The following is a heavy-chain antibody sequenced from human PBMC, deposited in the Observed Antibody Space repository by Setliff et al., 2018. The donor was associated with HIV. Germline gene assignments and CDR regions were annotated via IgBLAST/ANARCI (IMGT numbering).Heavy chain of an antibody. CDR1: GLTVSKNY. D-gene: IGHD3-10*01. CDR2: ISSGGSYI. J-gene: IGHJ4*02. Sequence: PGGSLRLSCAASGLTVSKNYMSWVRQTPGTGLEWVSFISSGGSYIFYADSVKGRFTISRDNAKMYLQMNGLRAEDTALYNCVRGPPGITVVIDYWGQGTLVTVSS. CDR3: VRGPPGITVVIDY. V-gene: IGHV3-21*01.